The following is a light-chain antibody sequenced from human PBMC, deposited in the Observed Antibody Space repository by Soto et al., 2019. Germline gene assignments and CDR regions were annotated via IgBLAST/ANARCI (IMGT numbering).Light chain of an antibody. CDR1: QSVSSNF. J-gene: IGKJ1*01. CDR3: QQYGSSPWT. CDR2: GAS. Sequence: EIVLTQSPGTLSLSPGERATLSCRGSQSVSSNFLAWYQQKPGQAPRLLIFGASTRATGIPDRFSGGGSGTDFTLTISRLETEDSAVYYCQQYGSSPWTFGQGTKVEIK. V-gene: IGKV3-20*01.